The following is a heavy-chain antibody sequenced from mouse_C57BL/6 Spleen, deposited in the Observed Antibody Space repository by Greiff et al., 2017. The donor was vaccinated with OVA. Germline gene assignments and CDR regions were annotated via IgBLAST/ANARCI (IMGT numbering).Heavy chain of an antibody. Sequence: QVQLQQPGAELVMPGASVKLSCKASGYTFTSYWMHWVKQRPGQGLEWIGEIDPSDSYTNYNQKFKGKSTLTVDKSSSTAYMQLSSLTAEDSAVYYCARGGFDYWGQGTTLTVSS. CDR1: GYTFTSYW. V-gene: IGHV1-69*01. J-gene: IGHJ2*01. CDR2: IDPSDSYT. CDR3: ARGGFDY.